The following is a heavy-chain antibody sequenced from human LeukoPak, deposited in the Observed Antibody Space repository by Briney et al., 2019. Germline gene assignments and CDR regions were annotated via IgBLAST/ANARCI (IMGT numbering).Heavy chain of an antibody. D-gene: IGHD1-14*01. V-gene: IGHV3-53*04. CDR3: ARAGPYDAFDI. CDR2: IYSGGST. CDR1: GFSVNSNY. Sequence: PGGSLRLSRAASGFSVNSNYMSWVRQAPGKGLEWVLVIYSGGSTYYADSVKGRFTISRHISKNTLYLQMNSLRAEDTAVYYCARAGPYDAFDIWGQGTMVTVSS. J-gene: IGHJ3*02.